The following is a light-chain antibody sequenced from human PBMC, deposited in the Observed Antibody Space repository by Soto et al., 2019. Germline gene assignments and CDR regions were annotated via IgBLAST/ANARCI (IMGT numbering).Light chain of an antibody. CDR3: QHYNNWLIT. CDR1: QSVSGW. CDR2: GAS. Sequence: MTQSPSTLSASVVDTVTVTCRASQSVSGWLAWYQQKPGQAPRLLIYGASTRATGIPARFSGSGSGTEFTLTISSLQSEDFAVYYCQHYNNWLITFGQGTRLEIK. J-gene: IGKJ5*01. V-gene: IGKV3-15*01.